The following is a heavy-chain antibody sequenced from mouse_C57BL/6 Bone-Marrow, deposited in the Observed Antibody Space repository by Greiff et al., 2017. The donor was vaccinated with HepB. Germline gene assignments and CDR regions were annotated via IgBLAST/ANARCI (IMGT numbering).Heavy chain of an antibody. CDR3: ASFYYGYDNYYAMDY. Sequence: QVQLKQPGAELVKPGASVKLSCKASGYTFTSYWMHWVKQRPGQGLEWIRDIYPGSGSTNYNEKFKSKATLTVDTSSSTAYMQLSSLTSEDSAVYYCASFYYGYDNYYAMDYWGQGTSVTVSS. V-gene: IGHV1-55*01. D-gene: IGHD2-2*01. J-gene: IGHJ4*01. CDR1: GYTFTSYW. CDR2: IYPGSGST.